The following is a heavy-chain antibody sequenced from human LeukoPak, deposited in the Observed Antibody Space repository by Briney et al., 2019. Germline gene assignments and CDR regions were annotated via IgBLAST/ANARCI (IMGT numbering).Heavy chain of an antibody. V-gene: IGHV3-7*01. J-gene: IGHJ6*02. Sequence: GGSLRLSCAASGFIFTRYWMSWVRQAPGKGLEWVDNIKQDGSEKYYVDSVKGRFTISRDNAKNSLYLQMNSLRAEDTAVCYCARDRNPGYYDFWSGYDKDYYYGMDVWGQGTTVTVSS. CDR1: GFIFTRYW. D-gene: IGHD3-3*01. CDR2: IKQDGSEK. CDR3: ARDRNPGYYDFWSGYDKDYYYGMDV.